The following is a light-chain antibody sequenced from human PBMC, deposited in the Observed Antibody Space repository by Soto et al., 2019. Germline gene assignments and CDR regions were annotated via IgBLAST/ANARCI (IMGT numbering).Light chain of an antibody. V-gene: IGKV4-1*01. CDR1: QSVLYSSNNKFY. Sequence: DIVMTQSPDSLAVSLGERATINCKSSQSVLYSSNNKFYLAWYQQKPGQPPRLLIYWASTRESGVPDRFSGSGSGPDFTLTITTLQAEDVAVYYCQQYYNIPRTFGQGTKVEIK. CDR2: WAS. CDR3: QQYYNIPRT. J-gene: IGKJ1*01.